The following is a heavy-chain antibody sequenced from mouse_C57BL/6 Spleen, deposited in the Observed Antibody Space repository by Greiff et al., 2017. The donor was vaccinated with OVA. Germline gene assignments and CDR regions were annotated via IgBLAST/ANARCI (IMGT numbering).Heavy chain of an antibody. CDR3: ARSIYYYGSSPFAY. Sequence: VKLMESGPELVKPGASVKISCKASGYAFSSSWMNWVKQRPGKGLEWIGRIYPGDGDTNYNGKFKGKATLTADKSSSTAYMQLSSLTSEDSAVYFCARSIYYYGSSPFAYWGQGTLVTVSA. J-gene: IGHJ3*01. CDR2: IYPGDGDT. V-gene: IGHV1-82*01. D-gene: IGHD1-1*01. CDR1: GYAFSSSW.